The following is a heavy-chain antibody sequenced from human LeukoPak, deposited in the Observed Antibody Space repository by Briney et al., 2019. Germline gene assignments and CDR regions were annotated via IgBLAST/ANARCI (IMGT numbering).Heavy chain of an antibody. V-gene: IGHV1-46*01. J-gene: IGHJ5*02. CDR3: ARVSDCSGGSCYYWFDP. D-gene: IGHD2-15*01. CDR1: GYTFTSYD. Sequence: ASVKVSCKASGYTFTSYDINWVRQATGQGLEWMGIINPSGGSTSYAQKFQGRVTMTRDMSTSTVYMELSSLRSEDTAVYYCARVSDCSGGSCYYWFDPWGQGTLVTVSS. CDR2: INPSGGST.